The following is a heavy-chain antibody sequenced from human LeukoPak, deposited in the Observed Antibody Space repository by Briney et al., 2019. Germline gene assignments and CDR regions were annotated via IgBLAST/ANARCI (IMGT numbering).Heavy chain of an antibody. J-gene: IGHJ4*02. Sequence: PSETLSLTCTVSGASISRYYWSWIRQPPGKGLEWIGYIYYSGSTNYNPSLKSRVTISVDTSKNQFSLKLSSVTAADTAVYYCARGTYDYVWGSYEAPWFDYWGQGTLVTVSS. D-gene: IGHD3-16*01. CDR1: GASISRYY. CDR3: ARGTYDYVWGSYEAPWFDY. V-gene: IGHV4-59*08. CDR2: IYYSGST.